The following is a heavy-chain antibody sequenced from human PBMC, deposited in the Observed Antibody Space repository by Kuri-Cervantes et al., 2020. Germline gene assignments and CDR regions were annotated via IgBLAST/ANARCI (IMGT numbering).Heavy chain of an antibody. CDR2: ISGSGGSP. Sequence: GESLKISCAASGFTFSSHAMSWVRQAPGKGLEWVSAISGSGGSPYYADSVKGRFTISRYNAKNTLYLQMNCLRAEDTAVYYCASLYVWGSYRIDYWGQGTLVTVSS. D-gene: IGHD3-16*02. J-gene: IGHJ4*02. V-gene: IGHV3-23*01. CDR3: ASLYVWGSYRIDY. CDR1: GFTFSSHA.